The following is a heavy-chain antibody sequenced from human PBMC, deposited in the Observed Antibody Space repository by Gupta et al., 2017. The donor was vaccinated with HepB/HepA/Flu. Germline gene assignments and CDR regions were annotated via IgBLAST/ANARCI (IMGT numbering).Heavy chain of an antibody. D-gene: IGHD3-22*01. CDR1: GFTFGDYA. Sequence: EVQLVESGGGLVQPGRSLRLSCTASGFTFGDYAMSWVRQAPGKGLEWVGFIRSKAYGGTTEYAASVKGRFTISRDDSKSIAYLQMNSLKTEDTAVYYCTRDLWYDSNRGAFDIWGQGTMVTVSS. J-gene: IGHJ3*02. V-gene: IGHV3-49*04. CDR3: TRDLWYDSNRGAFDI. CDR2: IRSKAYGGTT.